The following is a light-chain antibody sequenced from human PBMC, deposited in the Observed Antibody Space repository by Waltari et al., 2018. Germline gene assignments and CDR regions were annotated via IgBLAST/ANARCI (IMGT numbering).Light chain of an antibody. Sequence: QSALTQPPSASGSEGQSVTISCSGAFKYVSWYQKHPGKAPKLLISDVFKRPSGVTDRFSGSQSGDTATLTVSWVQFEDEAVYYCSSYAATNNLRNVFGTGTRLTVL. CDR1: AFKY. CDR2: DVF. CDR3: SSYAATNNLRNV. V-gene: IGLV2-8*01. J-gene: IGLJ1*01.